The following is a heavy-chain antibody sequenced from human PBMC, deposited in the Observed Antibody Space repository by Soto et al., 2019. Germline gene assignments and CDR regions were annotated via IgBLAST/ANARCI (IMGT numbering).Heavy chain of an antibody. V-gene: IGHV4-30-4*01. Sequence: LSLTCTVSGGSISRGDYYWSWIRQPPGKGLEWIGYIYYSGSTYYNPSLKSRVTISVDTSKNQFSLKLSSVTAADTAVYYCARVTMVRGVIAKKIDAFDIWGQGTMVTVSS. D-gene: IGHD3-10*01. CDR3: ARVTMVRGVIAKKIDAFDI. CDR1: GGSISRGDYY. CDR2: IYYSGST. J-gene: IGHJ3*02.